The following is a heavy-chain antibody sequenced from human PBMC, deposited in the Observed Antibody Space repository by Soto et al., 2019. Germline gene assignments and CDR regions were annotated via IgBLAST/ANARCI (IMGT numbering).Heavy chain of an antibody. D-gene: IGHD5-12*01. CDR1: GGSISSSNW. Sequence: QVQLQESGPGLVKPSGTLSLTCAVSGGSISSSNWWSWVRQPPGKGLEWIGEIYHSGSTNYNPSLKSRVTISVDKSKNHCSLKLSSVTAADTAVDYCARARRSGYDAPTFDYWGQGTLVTVSS. CDR3: ARARRSGYDAPTFDY. V-gene: IGHV4-4*02. CDR2: IYHSGST. J-gene: IGHJ4*02.